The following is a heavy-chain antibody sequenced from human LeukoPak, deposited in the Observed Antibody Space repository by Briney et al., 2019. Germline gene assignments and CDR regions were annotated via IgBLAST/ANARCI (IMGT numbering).Heavy chain of an antibody. Sequence: SETLSLTCAVYGGSFSGYYWSWIRQPPGKGLEWIGEINHSGSTNYNPSLKSRVTISVDTSKNQFSLKLSSVTAADTAVYYCARWDSSADFDYWGQGTLVTVSS. CDR1: GGSFSGYY. D-gene: IGHD6-6*01. CDR2: INHSGST. J-gene: IGHJ4*02. V-gene: IGHV4-34*01. CDR3: ARWDSSADFDY.